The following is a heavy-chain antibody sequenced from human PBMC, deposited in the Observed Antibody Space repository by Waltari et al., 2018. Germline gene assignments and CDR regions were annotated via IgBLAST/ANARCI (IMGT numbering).Heavy chain of an antibody. CDR2: INHSGST. CDR1: GGSFSGYY. D-gene: IGHD1-26*01. CDR3: ARGPQEWELLIFDY. J-gene: IGHJ4*02. V-gene: IGHV4-34*01. Sequence: QVQLQQWGAGLLKPSETLSLTCAVYGGSFSGYYWSWIRQPPGKGLEWIGEINHSGSTNYNPSLKRRVTISVDTSKNQFSLKLSSVTAADTAVYYCARGPQEWELLIFDYWGQGTLVTVSS.